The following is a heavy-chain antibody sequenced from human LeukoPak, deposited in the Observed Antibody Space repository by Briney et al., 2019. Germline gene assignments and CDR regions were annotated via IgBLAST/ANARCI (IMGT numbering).Heavy chain of an antibody. CDR3: ARDRAAAWYYYDSSNAFDI. CDR2: IKQDGSEK. Sequence: GGSLRPSCAASGFTFSSYWMRWVRQAPGKGLEWVANIKQDGSEKYYVDSVKGRFTISRDNAKNSLYLQMNSLRAEDTAVYYCARDRAAAWYYYDSSNAFDIWGQGTMVTVSS. V-gene: IGHV3-7*01. D-gene: IGHD3-22*01. CDR1: GFTFSSYW. J-gene: IGHJ3*02.